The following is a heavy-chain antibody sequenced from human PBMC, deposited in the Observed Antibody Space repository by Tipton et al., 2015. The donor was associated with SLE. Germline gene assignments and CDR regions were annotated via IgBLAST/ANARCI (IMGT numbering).Heavy chain of an antibody. D-gene: IGHD4-17*01. CDR1: GFTFTTSA. J-gene: IGHJ6*02. V-gene: IGHV1-58*02. CDR2: IVVGSATT. Sequence: QLVQSGPEVKKPGTSVKFSCKASGFTFTTSAMQWVRQARGQRLEWIGWIVVGSATTNYAQKFKERVTITRDMSTTTAYMELSSLTSEATAVYYCAASSTVTTGINYYAMDVWGQGTTVTVSS. CDR3: AASSTVTTGINYYAMDV.